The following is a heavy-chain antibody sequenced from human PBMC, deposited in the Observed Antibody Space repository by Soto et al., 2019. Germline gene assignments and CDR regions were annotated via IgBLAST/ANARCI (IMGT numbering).Heavy chain of an antibody. Sequence: GASVKVSCKASGYTFTSYYMHWVRQAPGQGLEWMGIINPSGGSTSYAQKFQGRVTMTRDTSTSTVYMELSSLRSEDTAVYYCARIIAAPVRDYYGMDVWGQGTTVTVSS. CDR2: INPSGGST. D-gene: IGHD6-13*01. V-gene: IGHV1-46*01. CDR1: GYTFTSYY. CDR3: ARIIAAPVRDYYGMDV. J-gene: IGHJ6*02.